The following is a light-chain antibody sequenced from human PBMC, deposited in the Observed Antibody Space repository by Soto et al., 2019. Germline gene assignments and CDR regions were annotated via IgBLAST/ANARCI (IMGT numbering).Light chain of an antibody. CDR1: QSVSSN. J-gene: IGKJ1*01. CDR3: QQHYNTPRT. V-gene: IGKV3-15*01. Sequence: EIVLTQSPGTLGLSXCGGATRAXXASQSVSSNLAWYQQKPGQAPRLLIYGASTRATGIPARFSGSGSGTHFTLTISSLQPEDFATYYCQQHYNTPRTFGQGTKVDTK. CDR2: GAS.